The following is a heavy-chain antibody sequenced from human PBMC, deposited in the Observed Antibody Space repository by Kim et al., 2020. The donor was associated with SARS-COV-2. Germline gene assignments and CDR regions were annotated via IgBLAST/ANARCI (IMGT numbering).Heavy chain of an antibody. V-gene: IGHV4-59*08. CDR1: GGSISSYY. D-gene: IGHD3-16*01. CDR3: ARHPGGGWFDP. Sequence: SETLSLTCTVSGGSISSYYWSWIRQPPGKGLEWIGYIYSSGNTKCNPSLESRVTISVDTSKNQFSLKLSSVTAADTAVYYCARHPGGGWFDPWGQGTLVTVSS. CDR2: IYSSGNT. J-gene: IGHJ5*02.